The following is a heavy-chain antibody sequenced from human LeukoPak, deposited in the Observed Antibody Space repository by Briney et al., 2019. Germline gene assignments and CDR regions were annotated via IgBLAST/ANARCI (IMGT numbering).Heavy chain of an antibody. J-gene: IGHJ4*02. CDR3: ARFVVAGSYEFDY. CDR2: IYYSGST. Sequence: SETLSLTCTVSGGSISSYYWSWIRQPPGKGLEWIGYIYYSGSTNYNPSLKSRVTISVDTSKNQSSLKLSSVTAADTAVYYCARFVVAGSYEFDYWGQGTLVTVSS. D-gene: IGHD1-26*01. CDR1: GGSISSYY. V-gene: IGHV4-59*12.